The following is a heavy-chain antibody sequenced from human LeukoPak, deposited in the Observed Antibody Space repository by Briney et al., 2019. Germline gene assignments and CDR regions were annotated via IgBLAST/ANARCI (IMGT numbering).Heavy chain of an antibody. CDR2: ITSSSSTI. V-gene: IGHV3-48*01. Sequence: GGSLRLSCAASGFTFDAYVMNWVRQAPGKGLEWLSYITSSSSTIYYADSVKGRFTISRDNAKNSLYLQMNSLRAEDTAVYYCAREGIIWGTYRYFNYWGQGTLVTVSS. D-gene: IGHD3-16*02. CDR3: AREGIIWGTYRYFNY. J-gene: IGHJ4*02. CDR1: GFTFDAYV.